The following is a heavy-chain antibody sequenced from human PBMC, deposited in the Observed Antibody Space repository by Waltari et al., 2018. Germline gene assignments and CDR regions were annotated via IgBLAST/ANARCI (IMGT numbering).Heavy chain of an antibody. J-gene: IGHJ4*02. Sequence: EVAPVESGGGLVQPGRSLRPSRTAPGFSSGDYARSWLGYAPGKGLEWLGFIRSKAYGGTTEYAASVKGRFTISRDDSKSIAYLQMNSLKTEDTAVYYCTRGSSSWTDYFDYWGQGTLVTVSS. CDR3: TRGSSSWTDYFDY. V-gene: IGHV3-49*03. D-gene: IGHD6-13*01. CDR2: IRSKAYGGTT. CDR1: GFSSGDYA.